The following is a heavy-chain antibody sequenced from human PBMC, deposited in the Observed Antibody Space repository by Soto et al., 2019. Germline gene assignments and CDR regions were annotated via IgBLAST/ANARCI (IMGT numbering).Heavy chain of an antibody. Sequence: QVQIVQSGAAVRKPGASVMLSCKTSGYTFTSYSIHWVRQAPGQRLEWMGWINGANGDTKYSQRFHDRVTISRNTSASTVYMGLGSLTFDDTAIYYCARDPLSLYSADFRWGQGTQVTVSS. CDR3: ARDPLSLYSADFR. CDR1: GYTFTSYS. CDR2: INGANGDT. V-gene: IGHV1-3*01. J-gene: IGHJ4*02. D-gene: IGHD5-18*01.